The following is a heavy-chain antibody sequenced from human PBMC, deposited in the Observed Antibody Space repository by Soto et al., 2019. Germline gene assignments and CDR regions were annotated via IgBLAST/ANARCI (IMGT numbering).Heavy chain of an antibody. D-gene: IGHD1-1*01. V-gene: IGHV3-73*01. CDR3: TRQEKGTSWFGS. Sequence: DVQLVESGGGLVQPGASLKLFCGASGFIFSDSVIHWVRQASGKGLEWVGRIRMKGDNYVTTYIAPVKGRFIISRDDERKTAYLQMNSLKIDDTAMYYCTRQEKGTSWFGSWGQGTLVIVSS. CDR1: GFIFSDSV. J-gene: IGHJ5*01. CDR2: IRMKGDNYVT.